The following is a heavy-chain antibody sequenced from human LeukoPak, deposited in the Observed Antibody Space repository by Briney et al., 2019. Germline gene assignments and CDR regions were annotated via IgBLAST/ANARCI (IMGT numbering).Heavy chain of an antibody. CDR2: IYYSGST. CDR1: GGSISSYY. V-gene: IGHV4-59*01. Sequence: SETLSLTCTASGGSISSYYWSWIRQPPGKGLEWIGYIYYSGSTNYNPSLKSRVTISVDTSKNQFSLKLSSVTAADTAVYFCAIDPSNDYGIGYWGQGTLVTVSS. D-gene: IGHD4-17*01. CDR3: AIDPSNDYGIGY. J-gene: IGHJ4*02.